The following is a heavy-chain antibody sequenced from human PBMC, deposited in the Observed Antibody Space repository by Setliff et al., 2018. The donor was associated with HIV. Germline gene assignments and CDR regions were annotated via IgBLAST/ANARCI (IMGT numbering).Heavy chain of an antibody. CDR3: GRNGCSGDSYFCDLDS. J-gene: IGHJ4*02. Sequence: ASVKVSCKASGYSFPNYAIHWVRLAPGQRLEWMGWIKPASGDTQYSQKFQGRVTITRDTSASKVYMEVSRLKSEDTAVYFCGRNGCSGDSYFCDLDSWGRGTLVTVSS. D-gene: IGHD2-21*02. CDR2: IKPASGDT. V-gene: IGHV1-3*01. CDR1: GYSFPNYA.